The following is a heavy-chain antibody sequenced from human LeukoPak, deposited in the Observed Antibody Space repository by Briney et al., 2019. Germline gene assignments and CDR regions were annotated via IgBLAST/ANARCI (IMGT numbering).Heavy chain of an antibody. CDR3: ARTKGIAVAGIDY. D-gene: IGHD6-19*01. J-gene: IGHJ4*02. V-gene: IGHV5-51*01. CDR2: ICPGDSDA. CDR1: GYSFTSYW. Sequence: GESLKISCKGSGYSFTSYWIGWVRQMPGKGLEWMGIICPGDSDARYSPSFQGQVTISADKSISTAYLQWSSLKASDTAMYYCARTKGIAVAGIDYWGQGTLVTVSS.